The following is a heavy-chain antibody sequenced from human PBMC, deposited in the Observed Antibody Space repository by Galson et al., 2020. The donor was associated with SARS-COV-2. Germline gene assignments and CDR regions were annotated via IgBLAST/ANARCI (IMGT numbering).Heavy chain of an antibody. J-gene: IGHJ4*02. V-gene: IGHV4-31*03. CDR3: ARAGAIWFGLIQSFDY. D-gene: IGHD3-10*01. CDR1: GGSISSGGYY. Sequence: ASETLSLTCTVSGGSISSGGYYWSWIRQHPGKGLEWIGYIYYSGSTHYNPSLKSRVTISVDTSKNQFSLKLSSVTAADTAVYYCARAGAIWFGLIQSFDYWGQGTLVTVSS. CDR2: IYYSGST.